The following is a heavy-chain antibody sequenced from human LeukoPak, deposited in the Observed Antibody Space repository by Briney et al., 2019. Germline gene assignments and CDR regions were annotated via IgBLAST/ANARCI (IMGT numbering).Heavy chain of an antibody. V-gene: IGHV5-51*01. Sequence: GESLQISCKGSGYHFTSYWIGWVRQLPGKGPEWMGIIYPGDSDTRYSPSFQGQVTISADKSISTAYLQWSSLKASDTAMYYCARFSSGYPFNYFDYWGQGTLVTVSS. D-gene: IGHD5-18*01. CDR3: ARFSSGYPFNYFDY. J-gene: IGHJ4*02. CDR2: IYPGDSDT. CDR1: GYHFTSYW.